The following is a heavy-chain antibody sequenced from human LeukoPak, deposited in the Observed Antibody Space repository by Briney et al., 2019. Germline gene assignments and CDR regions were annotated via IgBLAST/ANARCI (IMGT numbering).Heavy chain of an antibody. CDR2: IYSGGST. CDR3: ARAAPYYDILTGYSPFDY. CDR1: GFTVSSNY. D-gene: IGHD3-9*01. J-gene: IGHJ4*02. Sequence: GGSLRLSCAASGFTVSSNYISWVRQAPGKGLEWVSVIYSGGSTYFADSVKGRFTISRDNSKNTLYLQMNSLRAEDTAVYYCARAAPYYDILTGYSPFDYWGQGTLVTVSS. V-gene: IGHV3-66*01.